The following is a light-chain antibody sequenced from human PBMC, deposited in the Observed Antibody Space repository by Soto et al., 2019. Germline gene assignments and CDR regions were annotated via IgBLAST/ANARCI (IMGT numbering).Light chain of an antibody. CDR1: QGISSY. Sequence: AIRMTQSPSSFSASTGDRVTITCRASQGISSYLAWYQQKPGKAPKLLIYAASTLQSGVSSRFSGSGSGTDFTLTISCLQSEDFATYYCQQYYSYPRGLTFGGGTKVEIK. CDR3: QQYYSYPRGLT. J-gene: IGKJ4*01. CDR2: AAS. V-gene: IGKV1-8*01.